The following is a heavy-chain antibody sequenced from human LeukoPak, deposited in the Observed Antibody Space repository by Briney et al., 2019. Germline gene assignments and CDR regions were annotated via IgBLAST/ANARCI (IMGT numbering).Heavy chain of an antibody. CDR1: GFTFSSNT. V-gene: IGHV3-21*01. D-gene: IGHD3-22*01. J-gene: IGHJ1*01. Sequence: GGSLRLSCAASGFTFSSNTMNWIRQAPGKGLEWVSSISSSSSYMKYADSVRGRFTISRDNAKNSLYLQMNSLRAEDTAVYYCASEDYYDSSAYYYRNFQHWGQGTLVTVSS. CDR2: ISSSSSYM. CDR3: ASEDYYDSSAYYYRNFQH.